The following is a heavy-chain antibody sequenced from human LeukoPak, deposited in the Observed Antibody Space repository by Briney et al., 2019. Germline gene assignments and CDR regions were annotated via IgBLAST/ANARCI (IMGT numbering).Heavy chain of an antibody. J-gene: IGHJ4*02. V-gene: IGHV4-39*07. Sequence: NSSETLSLTCTVSGGSISSSSYYWGWIRQPPGKGLEWIGSIYYSGSTNYNPSLKSRVTMSVDTSKNQFSLKLSSVTAADTAVYYCARDQVDYGDYEEYFDYWGQGTLVTVSS. CDR1: GGSISSSSYY. CDR3: ARDQVDYGDYEEYFDY. D-gene: IGHD4-17*01. CDR2: IYYSGST.